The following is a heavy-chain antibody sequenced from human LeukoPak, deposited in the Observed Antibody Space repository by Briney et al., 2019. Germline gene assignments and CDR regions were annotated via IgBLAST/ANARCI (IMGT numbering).Heavy chain of an antibody. V-gene: IGHV1-46*01. CDR3: ARGDRPWGYSYYIDY. CDR2: INPSGGST. Sequence: ASVKVSCKASGYTFTGYYMHWVRQAPGQGLEWMGIINPSGGSTSYAQKFQGRVTMTRDTSTSTVYMELSSLRSEDTAVYYCARGDRPWGYSYYIDYWGQGTLVTVSS. CDR1: GYTFTGYY. J-gene: IGHJ4*02. D-gene: IGHD5-18*01.